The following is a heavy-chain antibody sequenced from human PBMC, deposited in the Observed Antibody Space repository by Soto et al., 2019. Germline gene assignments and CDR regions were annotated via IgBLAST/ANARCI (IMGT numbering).Heavy chain of an antibody. J-gene: IGHJ4*02. Sequence: QVQLVQSGGGVVQPGRSLRLSCAVSGFRLSDYGMHWVRQAPGKGLEWVAVIWYDGSNKYYADSVKGRFTISRDNSQNMLYLQMNRLRAEATAVYFCASERGSSSFDYWGQGTLVTVSS. CDR2: IWYDGSNK. CDR3: ASERGSSSFDY. D-gene: IGHD6-6*01. V-gene: IGHV3-33*01. CDR1: GFRLSDYG.